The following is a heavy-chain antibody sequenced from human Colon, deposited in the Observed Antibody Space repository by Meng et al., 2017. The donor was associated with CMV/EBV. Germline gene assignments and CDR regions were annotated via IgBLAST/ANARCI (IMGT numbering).Heavy chain of an antibody. CDR2: MNPNSGDT. D-gene: IGHD5/OR15-5a*01. CDR1: GYPFTIHY. J-gene: IGHJ4*02. V-gene: IGHV1-2*02. CDR3: ATLSIYDSTISDF. Sequence: ASVKVSCKTSGYPFTIHYIHWVRQAPGRGLEWMGWMNPNSGDTNYAQKFQDRVTMTRDTTINTAYLDLTSLRSADTAVYYCATLSIYDSTISDFWGQGTLVTVS.